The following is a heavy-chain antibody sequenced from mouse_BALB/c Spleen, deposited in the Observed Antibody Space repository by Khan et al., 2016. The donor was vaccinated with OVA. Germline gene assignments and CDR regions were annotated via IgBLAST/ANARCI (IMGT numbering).Heavy chain of an antibody. CDR2: IHYSGST. Sequence: EVELVESGPDLVKPSQSLSLTCTVTGYSITSGYSWPWIRQFPGNKLEWMGYIHYSGSTNYNPSLKSRISITRDTSKNQFFLQLNSVTTEDTATYYCAILTWYYWGQGTTLTVSS. CDR3: AILTWYY. J-gene: IGHJ2*01. V-gene: IGHV3-1*02. D-gene: IGHD2-12*01. CDR1: GYSITSGYS.